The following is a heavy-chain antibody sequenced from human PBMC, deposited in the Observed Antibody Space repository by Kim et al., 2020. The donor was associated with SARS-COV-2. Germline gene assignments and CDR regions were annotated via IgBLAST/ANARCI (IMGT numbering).Heavy chain of an antibody. J-gene: IGHJ5*01. CDR2: IYYDGST. Sequence: SETLSLTCTVSGGSISSRSYYWGWIRQPPGKGLDWIANIYYDGSTAYTPSLKSRFTISVDTSKNQFSLKVRSVTAEDTAVYYCARLGVTATRWVDSWGQGTLVTVSS. CDR3: ARLGVTATRWVDS. CDR1: GGSISSRSYY. V-gene: IGHV4-39*01. D-gene: IGHD2-21*02.